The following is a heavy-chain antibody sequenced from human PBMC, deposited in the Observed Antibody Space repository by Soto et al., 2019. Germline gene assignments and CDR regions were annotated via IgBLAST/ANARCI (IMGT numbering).Heavy chain of an antibody. CDR1: GYTFTSYD. D-gene: IGHD3-9*01. J-gene: IGHJ6*02. V-gene: IGHV1-8*01. CDR3: ARRGAYYDILNGDYYYYGMDV. CDR2: MNPNSGNT. Sequence: GASVKVSCKASGYTFTSYDINWVRQATGQGLEWMGWMNPNSGNTGYAQKFQGRVTMTRNTSISTAYMELSSLRSEDTAVYYCARRGAYYDILNGDYYYYGMDVWGQGTTVTVSS.